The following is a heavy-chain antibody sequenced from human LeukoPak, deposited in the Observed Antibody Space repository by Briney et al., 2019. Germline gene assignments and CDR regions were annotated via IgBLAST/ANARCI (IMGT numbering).Heavy chain of an antibody. CDR3: AKGYGDQTYDYFDY. J-gene: IGHJ4*02. D-gene: IGHD3-16*01. CDR2: ISYDGSNK. V-gene: IGHV3-30*18. Sequence: GRSLRLSCAASGFTFSSYGMHWVRQAPGKGLEWVAVISYDGSNKYYADSVKGRFTISRDNSKNTLYLQMNSLRAEDTAVYYCAKGYGDQTYDYFDYWGQGTLVTVSS. CDR1: GFTFSSYG.